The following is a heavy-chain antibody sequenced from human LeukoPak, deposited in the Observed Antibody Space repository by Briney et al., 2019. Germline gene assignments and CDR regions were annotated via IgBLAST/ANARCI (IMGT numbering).Heavy chain of an antibody. CDR1: GFTFSIHS. CDR3: ARYQDRAVTGAFDL. CDR2: IKQGGTEK. J-gene: IGHJ3*01. Sequence: GGSLRLSCAASGFTFSIHSTSWVRQAPGKGLEWVANIKQGGTEKYYVDSVKGRFTISRDNAKNSLYLQMNSLRAEDTAVYYCARYQDRAVTGAFDLWGQGTMVIVSS. D-gene: IGHD6-19*01. V-gene: IGHV3-7*01.